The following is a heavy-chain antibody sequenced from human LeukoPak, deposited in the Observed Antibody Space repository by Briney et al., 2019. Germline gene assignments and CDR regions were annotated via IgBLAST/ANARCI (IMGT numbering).Heavy chain of an antibody. Sequence: GESLKISCKGSGYSFTSYWIGWVRPMPGKGLEWMGIIYPGDSDTRYSPSFQGQVTISADKSISTAYLQWSSLKASDTAMYYCARPLGTIQENDSPWWYWGQGTLVTVSS. J-gene: IGHJ4*02. D-gene: IGHD1-14*01. V-gene: IGHV5-51*01. CDR2: IYPGDSDT. CDR3: ARPLGTIQENDSPWWY. CDR1: GYSFTSYW.